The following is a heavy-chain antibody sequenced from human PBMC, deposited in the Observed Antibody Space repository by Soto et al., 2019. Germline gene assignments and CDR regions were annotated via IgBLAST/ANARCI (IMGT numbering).Heavy chain of an antibody. CDR2: INPSGGST. D-gene: IGHD2-15*01. J-gene: IGHJ6*02. CDR3: ARDREVVVPINYYYYYGMDV. CDR1: GYTFTSYY. V-gene: IGHV1-46*01. Sequence: EASVKVSCKASGYTFTSYYMHWVRQAPGQGLEWMGIINPSGGSTSYAQKFQGRVTMTRDTSTSTVYMELSSLRSEDTAVYYCARDREVVVPINYYYYYGMDVWGQGTTVTVSS.